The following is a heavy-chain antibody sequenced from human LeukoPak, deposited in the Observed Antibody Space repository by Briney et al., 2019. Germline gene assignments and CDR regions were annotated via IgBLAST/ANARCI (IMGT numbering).Heavy chain of an antibody. J-gene: IGHJ4*02. CDR2: ISSSSSYI. CDR1: GFTFSSYS. D-gene: IGHD1-26*01. V-gene: IGHV3-21*01. CDR3: ARAWELTALDY. Sequence: GGSLRLSCAASGFTFSSYSMNWVRQAPGKGLEWVSSISSSSSYIYYADSVKGRFTISRDNAKNPLYLQMNSLRAEDTAVYYCARAWELTALDYWGQGTLVTVSS.